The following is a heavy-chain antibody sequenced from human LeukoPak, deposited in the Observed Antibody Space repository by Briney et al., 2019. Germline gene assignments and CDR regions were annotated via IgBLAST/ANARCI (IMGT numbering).Heavy chain of an antibody. J-gene: IGHJ5*02. CDR2: INHSGST. Sequence: SETLSLTCAVYGGSFSGYYWSWIRQPPGEGLEWIGEINHSGSTNYNPSLKSRVTISVDTSKNQFSLKLSSVTAADTAVYYCARGKPPASNYVVGWFDPWGQGTLVTVSS. D-gene: IGHD4-11*01. CDR3: ARGKPPASNYVVGWFDP. V-gene: IGHV4-34*01. CDR1: GGSFSGYY.